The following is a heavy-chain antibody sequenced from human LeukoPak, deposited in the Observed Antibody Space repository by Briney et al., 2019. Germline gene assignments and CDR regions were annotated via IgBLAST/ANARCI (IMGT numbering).Heavy chain of an antibody. Sequence: PSETLSLTCTVSGGSVSSGSYYWSWIRQPPGKGLEWIGYIYYSGSTNYNPSLKSRVTISVDTSKNQFSLKLSSVTAADTAVYYCARARSLGALDYWGQGTLVTVSS. CDR3: ARARSLGALDY. J-gene: IGHJ4*02. V-gene: IGHV4-61*01. CDR1: GGSVSSGSYY. CDR2: IYYSGST.